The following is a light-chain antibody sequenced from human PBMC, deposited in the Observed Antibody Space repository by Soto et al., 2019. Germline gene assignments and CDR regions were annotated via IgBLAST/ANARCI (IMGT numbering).Light chain of an antibody. CDR3: HQYGSSLIT. V-gene: IGKV3-20*01. CDR1: QTIRSTY. Sequence: DIVLTQSPGTLSLSPGERVTLSCRASQTIRSTYFAWYQQKPGQAPRLLIYGASSRATGIPVRFSGTGSGKDFALTISRLEPEDSAVYYCHQYGSSLITFGRGTRLEI. CDR2: GAS. J-gene: IGKJ5*01.